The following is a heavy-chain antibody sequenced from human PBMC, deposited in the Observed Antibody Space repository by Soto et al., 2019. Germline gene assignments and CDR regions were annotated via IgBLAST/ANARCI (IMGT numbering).Heavy chain of an antibody. D-gene: IGHD2-21*01. V-gene: IGHV3-33*01. Sequence: PGGSLRLSCAASGSIFGTYGMHWVRQAPGKGLEWVAGIWYDGSVKTYADSVKGRFSISRDNSQNTVYLQMNTLSAEDTAVYYCARADCGGQCPCDYWGQGTLVTVSS. CDR1: GSIFGTYG. J-gene: IGHJ4*02. CDR3: ARADCGGQCPCDY. CDR2: IWYDGSVK.